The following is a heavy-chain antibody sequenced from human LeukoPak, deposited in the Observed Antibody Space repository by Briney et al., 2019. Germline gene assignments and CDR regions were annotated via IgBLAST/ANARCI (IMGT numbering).Heavy chain of an antibody. V-gene: IGHV3-23*01. CDR1: GFTFSSYA. J-gene: IGHJ4*02. CDR3: ARDLGRYYDSSGYYCPNY. Sequence: GGPLRLSCAASGFTFSSYAMRWVRQAPGKALEWVSAISGSGGNTYYADSVKGRFTISRDNSKNTLYLQMNSLRAEDTAVYYCARDLGRYYDSSGYYCPNYWGQGTLVTVSS. CDR2: ISGSGGNT. D-gene: IGHD3-22*01.